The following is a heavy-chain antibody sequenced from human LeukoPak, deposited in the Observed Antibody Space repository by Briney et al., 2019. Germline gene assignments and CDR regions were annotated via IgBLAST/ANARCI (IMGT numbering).Heavy chain of an antibody. CDR2: IYHSGST. CDR3: ARQSGGATLDY. D-gene: IGHD1-26*01. J-gene: IGHJ4*02. V-gene: IGHV4-38-2*02. Sequence: SETLSLTCTVSGYSISSGYYWGWIRQPPGKGLEWIGSIYHSGSTYYNPSLKSRVTISVDTSKNQFSLKLSSVTAADTAVYYCARQSGGATLDYWGQGALVTVSS. CDR1: GYSISSGYY.